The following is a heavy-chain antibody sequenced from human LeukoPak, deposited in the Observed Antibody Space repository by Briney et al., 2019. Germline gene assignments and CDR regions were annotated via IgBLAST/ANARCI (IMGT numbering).Heavy chain of an antibody. V-gene: IGHV3-7*03. CDR3: ARVLRYCSGGNCYSGGLGYMDV. Sequence: PGGSLRLSCAASGFTFSSYWMSWVRQAPGKGLEWVAIIKQDGTEKYYGDSVKGRFAISRDNAKNSLYLQMNSLRAEDTAVYYCARVLRYCSGGNCYSGGLGYMDVWGKGTTVTISS. CDR2: IKQDGTEK. D-gene: IGHD2-15*01. CDR1: GFTFSSYW. J-gene: IGHJ6*03.